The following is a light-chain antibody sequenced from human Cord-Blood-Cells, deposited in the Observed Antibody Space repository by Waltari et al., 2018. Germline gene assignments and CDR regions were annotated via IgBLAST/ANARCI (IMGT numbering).Light chain of an antibody. Sequence: SALTQPASVSGSPGPSITLSCPGTSSDVGGYNDVSWYQQHPGKAPKLMIYDVSHRPSGVSNRFSGSKSGNTASLTISGLQAEDEADYYCSSYTSSSTWVFGGGTKLTVL. CDR2: DVS. CDR3: SSYTSSSTWV. CDR1: SSDVGGYND. V-gene: IGLV2-14*03. J-gene: IGLJ3*02.